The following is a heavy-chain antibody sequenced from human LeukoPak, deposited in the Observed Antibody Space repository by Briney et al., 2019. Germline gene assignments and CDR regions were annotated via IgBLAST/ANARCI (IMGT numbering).Heavy chain of an antibody. J-gene: IGHJ6*02. Sequence: SETLSLTCTVSGGSISSYYWSWIRQPPGKGLEWIGYIYYSGSTNYNPSLKSRVTISVDTSKNQFSLKLSSVTAADMAVYYCARHLGGYYYYGMDVWGQGTTVTVSS. V-gene: IGHV4-59*08. CDR1: GGSISSYY. CDR2: IYYSGST. CDR3: ARHLGGYYYYGMDV. D-gene: IGHD2-15*01.